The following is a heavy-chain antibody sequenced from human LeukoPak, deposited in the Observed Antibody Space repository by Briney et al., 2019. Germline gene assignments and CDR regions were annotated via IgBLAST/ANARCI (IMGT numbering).Heavy chain of an antibody. CDR1: GYSFTSYW. CDR3: ARQGSVVYYYMDV. J-gene: IGHJ6*03. D-gene: IGHD1-26*01. Sequence: GESLKTSCKGSGYSFTSYWIGWVRQMPGKGLEWMGIIYPGDSDTRYSPSFQGQVTISADKSISTAYLQWSSLKASDTAMYYCARQGSVVYYYMDVWGKGTTVTVSS. CDR2: IYPGDSDT. V-gene: IGHV5-51*01.